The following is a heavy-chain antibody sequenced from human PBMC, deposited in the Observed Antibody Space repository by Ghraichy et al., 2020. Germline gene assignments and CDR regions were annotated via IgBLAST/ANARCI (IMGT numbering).Heavy chain of an antibody. CDR1: GFTFTTYA. J-gene: IGHJ3*02. V-gene: IGHV3-23*01. D-gene: IGHD3-16*02. CDR2: ISGSGATT. Sequence: GGSLRLSCAVSGFTFTTYAMTWVRQAPGKGLEWVSAISGSGATTYYADSVQGRFTISRDNSKNTLFLQVSSLRAEDTAVYYCAKGRYDSSPDDAFDIWGQGTMVTVSS. CDR3: AKGRYDSSPDDAFDI.